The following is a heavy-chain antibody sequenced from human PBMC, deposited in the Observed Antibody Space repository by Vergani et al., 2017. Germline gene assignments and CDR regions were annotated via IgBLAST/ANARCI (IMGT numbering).Heavy chain of an antibody. CDR3: AREGPYSSHDY. Sequence: QVQLQESGPGLVKPSETLSLTCTVSGGSISSYYWSWIRQPPGKGLEWIGYIYYSGSTNYNPSLKSRVTISVDTSKNQFSLKLSSVTAADTAVYYCAREGPYSSHDYWGQGTLVTVSS. CDR2: IYYSGST. V-gene: IGHV4-59*01. D-gene: IGHD3-22*01. CDR1: GGSISSYY. J-gene: IGHJ4*02.